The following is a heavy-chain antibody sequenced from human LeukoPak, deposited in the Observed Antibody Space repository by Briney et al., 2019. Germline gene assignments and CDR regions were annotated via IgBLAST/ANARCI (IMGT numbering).Heavy chain of an antibody. V-gene: IGHV3-11*01. J-gene: IGHJ5*02. D-gene: IGHD3-9*01. CDR1: GFGFSDSY. CDR2: ISGSGSDM. CDR3: AKVGSDWSFSWFDP. Sequence: GGSLRLSCVVSGFGFSDSYMTWIRQTPGKGLEWLAYISGSGSDMYYADSVKGRFTISRDNAKNTLYLQMNSLRAEDTAVYYCAKVGSDWSFSWFDPWGQGTLVTVSS.